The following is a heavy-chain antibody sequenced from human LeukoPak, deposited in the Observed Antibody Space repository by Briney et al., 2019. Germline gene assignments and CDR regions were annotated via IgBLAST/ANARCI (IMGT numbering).Heavy chain of an antibody. CDR3: TREKSYYYDTSGSDY. CDR2: GRSKTYGGTT. V-gene: IGHV3-49*03. D-gene: IGHD3-22*01. Sequence: GGSLRLSCTASGFPFGDYTMSWFRQAPGKGLGLVGFGRSKTYGGTTEYAASVKGRFTMSRDDSKSIAYLQLNSLKTEDTAVYYCTREKSYYYDTSGSDYWGQGTLVTVSS. CDR1: GFPFGDYT. J-gene: IGHJ4*02.